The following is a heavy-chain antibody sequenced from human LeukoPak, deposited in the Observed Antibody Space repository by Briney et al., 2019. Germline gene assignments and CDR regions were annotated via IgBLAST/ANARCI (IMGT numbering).Heavy chain of an antibody. V-gene: IGHV4-34*01. CDR1: GGSFSGYY. J-gene: IGHJ4*02. CDR3: ASPAGYSGYRKPFDY. D-gene: IGHD5-12*01. Sequence: SETLSLTRAVYGGSFSGYYWSWIRQPPGKGLEWIGEINHSGSTNYNPSLKSRVTISVDTSKNQFSLKLSSVTAADTAVYYCASPAGYSGYRKPFDYWGQGTLVTVSS. CDR2: INHSGST.